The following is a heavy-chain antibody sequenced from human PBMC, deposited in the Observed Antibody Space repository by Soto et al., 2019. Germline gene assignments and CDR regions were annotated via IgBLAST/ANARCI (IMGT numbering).Heavy chain of an antibody. V-gene: IGHV1-24*01. CDR1: GYTLTELS. CDR2: FDPEDGEK. CDR3: AREVTPSGYDPSWVDPFDI. J-gene: IGHJ3*02. D-gene: IGHD5-12*01. Sequence: GASVKVSCKVSGYTLTELSMHWVRQAPGKGLEWMGGFDPEDGEKIYAQKFQGRVTITADESTSTAYMELRSLRSDDTAVYYCAREVTPSGYDPSWVDPFDIWGQGTMVTVSS.